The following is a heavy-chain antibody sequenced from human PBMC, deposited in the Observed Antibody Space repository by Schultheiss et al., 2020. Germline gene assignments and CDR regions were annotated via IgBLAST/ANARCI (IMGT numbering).Heavy chain of an antibody. V-gene: IGHV3-23*01. Sequence: GGSLRLSCAASGFTFDDYAMHWVRQAPGKGLEWVSAISGSGGSTYYADSVKGRFTISRDNSKNTLYLQMNSLRAEDTAVYYCAKEGITMVQGVIIPYYYGMDVWGKGTTVTVSS. CDR3: AKEGITMVQGVIIPYYYGMDV. CDR1: GFTFDDYA. J-gene: IGHJ6*04. D-gene: IGHD3-10*01. CDR2: ISGSGGST.